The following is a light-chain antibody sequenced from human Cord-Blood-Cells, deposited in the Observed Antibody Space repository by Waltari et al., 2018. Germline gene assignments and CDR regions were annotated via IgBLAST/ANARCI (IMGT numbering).Light chain of an antibody. CDR3: SSYTSSSTVV. CDR1: SSDVGGYNY. V-gene: IGLV2-14*01. CDR2: DVS. Sequence: QSALTQPASVSGSPGQSITISCTGTSSDVGGYNYVPWYQQHTGKAPKHMIYDVSNRPAGVSTRFSGSKSGNTASLTISGLQAEDEADYYCSSYTSSSTVVFGGGTKLTVL. J-gene: IGLJ2*01.